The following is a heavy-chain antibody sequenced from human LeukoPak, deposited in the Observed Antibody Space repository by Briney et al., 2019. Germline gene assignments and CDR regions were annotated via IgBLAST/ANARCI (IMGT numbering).Heavy chain of an antibody. Sequence: WETLSLTCTVSGYSISSGYYWGWIRQPPGKGLGWIGSMYHRGSTYYNPSLKSRVTISVDTSKNQFSLKLRSVTAADTAVYYCARDYDILTGYVWGAFDIWGQGTMVTVSS. J-gene: IGHJ3*02. V-gene: IGHV4-38-2*02. D-gene: IGHD3-9*01. CDR2: MYHRGST. CDR1: GYSISSGYY. CDR3: ARDYDILTGYVWGAFDI.